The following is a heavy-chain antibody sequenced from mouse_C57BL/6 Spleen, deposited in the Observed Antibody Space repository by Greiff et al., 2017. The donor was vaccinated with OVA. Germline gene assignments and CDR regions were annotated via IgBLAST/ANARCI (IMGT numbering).Heavy chain of an antibody. CDR3: ARSYDGYPYFGC. V-gene: IGHV1-81*01. J-gene: IGHJ2*01. Sequence: QVQLQQSGAELARPGASVKLSCKASGYTFTSYGISWVKQRTGQGLEWIGEIYPRSGNTYYNEKFKGKATLTADKSSSTAYMGLRSLTSEDSAVYFCARSYDGYPYFGCWGQGATLTVSS. D-gene: IGHD2-3*01. CDR1: GYTFTSYG. CDR2: IYPRSGNT.